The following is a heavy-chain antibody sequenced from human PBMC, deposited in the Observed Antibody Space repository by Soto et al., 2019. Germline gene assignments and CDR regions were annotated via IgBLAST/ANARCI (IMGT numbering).Heavy chain of an antibody. CDR1: GYTFTSYG. CDR2: ISAYNGNT. CDR3: ARDFRIFEVVYEMYNWFDP. Sequence: ASVKVSCKASGYTFTSYGISWVRQAPGQGLEWMGWISAYNGNTNYAQKLQGRVTMTTDTSTSTAYMELRSLRSDDTAVYYCARDFRIFEVVYEMYNWFDPWGQGTLVTXSS. J-gene: IGHJ5*02. V-gene: IGHV1-18*01. D-gene: IGHD3-3*01.